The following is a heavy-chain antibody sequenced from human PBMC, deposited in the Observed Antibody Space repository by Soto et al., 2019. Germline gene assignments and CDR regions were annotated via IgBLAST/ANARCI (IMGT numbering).Heavy chain of an antibody. V-gene: IGHV1-18*01. D-gene: IGHD6-13*01. CDR3: ARDGGAAAGTFGYYYYYGMDV. CDR2: ISAYNGNT. CDR1: GYTFTSYG. J-gene: IGHJ6*04. Sequence: GASVKVSCKASGYTFTSYGISWVRQAPGQGRERMGWISAYNGNTNYAQKLQGRVTMTTDTSTSTAYMELRSLRSDDTAVYYCARDGGAAAGTFGYYYYYGMDVWGEGXTVTVSS.